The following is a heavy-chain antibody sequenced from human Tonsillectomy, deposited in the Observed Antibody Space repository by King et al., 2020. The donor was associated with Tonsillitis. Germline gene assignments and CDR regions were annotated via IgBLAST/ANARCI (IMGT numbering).Heavy chain of an antibody. D-gene: IGHD4-17*01. CDR2: IFSSDEE. Sequence: TLKESGPVLVKPTETLTLTCTVSGFSLSNAGMSVSWIRQPPGKALEWLAHIFSSDEESYSTSLKSRLTISKDTSKSQVVLTMTNMDPVDTATYFCARVTTVTKSYFYYGMDVWVPGTTVTVSS. J-gene: IGHJ6*02. V-gene: IGHV2-26*01. CDR1: GFSLSNAGMS. CDR3: ARVTTVTKSYFYYGMDV.